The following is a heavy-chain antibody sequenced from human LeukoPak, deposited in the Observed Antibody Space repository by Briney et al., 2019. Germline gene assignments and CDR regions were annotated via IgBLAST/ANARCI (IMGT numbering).Heavy chain of an antibody. CDR1: GFTFRTHS. D-gene: IGHD5-12*01. V-gene: IGHV3-21*01. CDR3: ARHSGTWIDTASDI. Sequence: GGSLRLSCAASGFTFRTHSINWVRQAPGKGLEWVSSISSSGGYKYYADSVKGRFTVSIDNAKNSLYLQMNSLRAEDTAVYYCARHSGTWIDTASDIWGQGTRVTVSS. CDR2: ISSSGGYK. J-gene: IGHJ3*02.